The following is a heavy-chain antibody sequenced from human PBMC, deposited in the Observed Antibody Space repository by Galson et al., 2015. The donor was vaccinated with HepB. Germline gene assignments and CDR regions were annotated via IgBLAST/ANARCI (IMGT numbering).Heavy chain of an antibody. CDR3: ARDGGVVVVPAAIGTADDLTEYYYGMDV. Sequence: SVKVSCKASGYTFTGYYMHWVRQAPGQGLEWMGWINPNSGGTNYAQKFQGWVTMTRDTSISTAYMELSRLRSDDTAVYYCARDGGVVVVPAAIGTADDLTEYYYGMDVWGQGTTVTVSS. D-gene: IGHD2-2*01. CDR2: INPNSGGT. J-gene: IGHJ6*02. CDR1: GYTFTGYY. V-gene: IGHV1-2*04.